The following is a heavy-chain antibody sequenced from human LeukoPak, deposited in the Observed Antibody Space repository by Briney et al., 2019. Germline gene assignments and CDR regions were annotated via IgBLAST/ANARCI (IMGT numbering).Heavy chain of an antibody. CDR2: INPRGTST. Sequence: ASVKVSCKASGYTFTSYYMHWVRQAPGQGLEWMGLINPRGTSTIYAEKFQGRIIMTRDMSTTTDYMELSSLRSDDTAVYYCARDVYYYGSGSYYNVGYMDVWGKGTTVTISS. D-gene: IGHD3-10*01. V-gene: IGHV1-46*01. CDR1: GYTFTSYY. CDR3: ARDVYYYGSGSYYNVGYMDV. J-gene: IGHJ6*03.